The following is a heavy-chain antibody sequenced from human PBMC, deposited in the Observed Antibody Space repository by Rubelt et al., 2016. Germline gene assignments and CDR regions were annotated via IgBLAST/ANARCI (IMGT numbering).Heavy chain of an antibody. CDR3: ASFLRGYYYYGMDV. CDR1: GESVSGYY. J-gene: IGHJ6*02. D-gene: IGHD2/OR15-2a*01. V-gene: IGHV4-34*10. CDR2: LSHSGST. Sequence: QGQLQESGPGLVKPSETLSLTCAVYGESVSGYYWSWIRQPPGKGLEWIGELSHSGSTSHNTSLTSRVILYADTSKNQCSLKVVLVTAEDTAVYFLASFLRGYYYYGMDVWGQGTTVTVSS.